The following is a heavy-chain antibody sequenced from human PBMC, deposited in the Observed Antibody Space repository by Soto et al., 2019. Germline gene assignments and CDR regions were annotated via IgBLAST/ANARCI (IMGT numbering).Heavy chain of an antibody. D-gene: IGHD1-26*01. CDR2: ISYDGRNK. V-gene: IGHV3-30*18. J-gene: IGHJ4*02. Sequence: PGGSLRLSCAASGFTFSSYGMNWVRQAPVKGLEWVAVISYDGRNKYYADSVTGRFTISRDNSKNTPYLQMNSLRAEDTAVYYCANIDSYYPFVCWGQGSLATVS. CDR1: GFTFSSYG. CDR3: ANIDSYYPFVC.